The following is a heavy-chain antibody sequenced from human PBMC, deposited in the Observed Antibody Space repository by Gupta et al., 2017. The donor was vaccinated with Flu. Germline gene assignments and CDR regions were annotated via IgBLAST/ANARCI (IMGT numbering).Heavy chain of an antibody. D-gene: IGHD4-23*01. CDR3: AGRGTTVVTPDDY. Sequence: QVQLQQWGAGLLKPSETLSLTCAVYGGSFSGYYWSWIRQPPGKGLEWIGEINHSGSTNYNPSLKSRVTISVDTSKNQFSLKLSSVTAADTAVYYCAGRGTTVVTPDDYWGQGTLVTVSS. V-gene: IGHV4-34*01. J-gene: IGHJ4*02. CDR2: INHSGST. CDR1: GGSFSGYY.